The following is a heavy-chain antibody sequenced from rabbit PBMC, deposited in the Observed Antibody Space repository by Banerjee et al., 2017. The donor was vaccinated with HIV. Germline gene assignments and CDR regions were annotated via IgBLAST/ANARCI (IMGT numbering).Heavy chain of an antibody. V-gene: IGHV1S43*01. D-gene: IGHD4-1*01. CDR3: ARDLAGVIGWNFDL. Sequence: QEQLEESGGDLVKPEGSLTLTCTASGFSFSSTYYMCWVRQAPGKGLKLIACIYTDSDGTWYASWVNGRFTITRSTSLNTVTLQMTSLTAADTATYFCARDLAGVIGWNFDLWGPGTLVTVS. J-gene: IGHJ4*01. CDR1: GFSFSSTYY. CDR2: IYTDSDGT.